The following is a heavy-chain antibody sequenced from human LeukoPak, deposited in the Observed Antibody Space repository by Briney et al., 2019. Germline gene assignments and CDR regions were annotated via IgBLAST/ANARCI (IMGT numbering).Heavy chain of an antibody. CDR3: ARGRARTYGSGSYYNIYYYYGMDV. V-gene: IGHV4-34*01. CDR2: INHSGST. CDR1: GGSFSGYY. J-gene: IGHJ6*02. Sequence: SETLSLTCAVYGGSFSGYYWSWIRQPPGKGLEWIGEINHSGSTNYNPSLKSRVTISVDTSKNQFSLKLSSVTAADTAVYYCARGRARTYGSGSYYNIYYYYGMDVWGQGTTVTVSS. D-gene: IGHD3-10*01.